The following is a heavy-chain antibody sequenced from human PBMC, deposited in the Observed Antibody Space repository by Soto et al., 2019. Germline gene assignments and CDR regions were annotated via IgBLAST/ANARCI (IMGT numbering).Heavy chain of an antibody. CDR2: IWYDGSNK. J-gene: IGHJ6*02. Sequence: GGSLRLSCAASGFTFSSYGMHWVRQAPGKGLEWVAVIWYDGSNKYYADSVKGRFTISRDNSKNTLYLQMNSLRAEDTAVYYCASGDSSSSYYYYYGMDVWGQGTTVTVAS. V-gene: IGHV3-33*01. CDR1: GFTFSSYG. CDR3: ASGDSSSSYYYYYGMDV. D-gene: IGHD6-13*01.